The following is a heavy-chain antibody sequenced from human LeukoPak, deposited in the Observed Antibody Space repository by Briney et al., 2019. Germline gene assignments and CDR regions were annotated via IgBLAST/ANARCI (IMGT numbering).Heavy chain of an antibody. D-gene: IGHD4-23*01. CDR1: GFTFSSYS. V-gene: IGHV3-21*01. CDR3: ARAGGSTVAHSDY. Sequence: GGSLRLSCAASGFTFSSYSMNWIRQAPGKGLEWVSSISSSTSYIYYADSVKGRFTIPKDNAKNSLYLQMNSLRAEDTAVYYCARAGGSTVAHSDYWGQGTLVTVCS. CDR2: ISSSTSYI. J-gene: IGHJ4*02.